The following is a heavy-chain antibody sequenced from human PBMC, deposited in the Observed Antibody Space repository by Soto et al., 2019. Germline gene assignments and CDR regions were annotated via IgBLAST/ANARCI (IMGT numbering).Heavy chain of an antibody. CDR3: AREVDSSSWANWFDP. V-gene: IGHV4-59*01. J-gene: IGHJ5*02. CDR2: IYYSGST. Sequence: SETLSLTCTVSGGSISSYYWSWIRQPPGKGLEWIGYIYYSGSTNYNSSLKSRVTISVDTSKNQFSLKLSSVTAADTAVYYCAREVDSSSWANWFDPWGQGTLVTVSS. D-gene: IGHD6-13*01. CDR1: GGSISSYY.